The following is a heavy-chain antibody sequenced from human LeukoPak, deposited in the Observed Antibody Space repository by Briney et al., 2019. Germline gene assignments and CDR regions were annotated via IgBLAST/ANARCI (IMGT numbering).Heavy chain of an antibody. Sequence: SETLSLTCTVSGGSISSYYWSWIRQPPGKGLEWIGYIYYSGSTHYNPSLKSRVTISVDTSKNQFSLKLSSVTAADTAVYYCARATTIFGVVTLFDYWGQGTLVTVSS. CDR2: IYYSGST. D-gene: IGHD3-3*01. CDR3: ARATTIFGVVTLFDY. V-gene: IGHV4-59*01. J-gene: IGHJ4*02. CDR1: GGSISSYY.